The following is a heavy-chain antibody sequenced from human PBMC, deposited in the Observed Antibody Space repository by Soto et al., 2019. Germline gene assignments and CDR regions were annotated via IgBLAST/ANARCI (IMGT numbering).Heavy chain of an antibody. Sequence: QVQLQESGPGLVKASQTLSLTCTVSGGSITTGGYFWSWIRQHPGKGLEWIGYIYYSGTTHYNPSLNSRVTISVETTKNQFSLKLSSVTAADPAVYYCARVVSGSYFDYWGQGTLVTVSS. D-gene: IGHD1-26*01. J-gene: IGHJ4*02. CDR2: IYYSGTT. CDR3: ARVVSGSYFDY. CDR1: GGSITTGGYF. V-gene: IGHV4-31*03.